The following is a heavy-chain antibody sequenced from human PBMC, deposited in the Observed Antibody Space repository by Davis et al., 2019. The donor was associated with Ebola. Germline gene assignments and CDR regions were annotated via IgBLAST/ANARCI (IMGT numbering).Heavy chain of an antibody. J-gene: IGHJ6*02. CDR3: ATLSYGMDV. CDR1: GFTFSSYN. CDR2: IDPDGSRV. V-gene: IGHV3-74*01. Sequence: GESLKISCAVSGFTFSSYNMNWVRQVSGKGLVWVSGIDPDGSRVSYADSVKGRFTISRDNAKDTVYLQMNSLRAEDTAEYYCATLSYGMDVWGQGTTVTVSS.